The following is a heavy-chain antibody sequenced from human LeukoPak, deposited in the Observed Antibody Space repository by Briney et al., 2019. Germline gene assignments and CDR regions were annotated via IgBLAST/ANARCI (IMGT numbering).Heavy chain of an antibody. CDR3: ARGSSSWYIGWFDP. CDR2: IYTSGST. V-gene: IGHV4-61*02. J-gene: IGHJ5*02. D-gene: IGHD6-13*01. Sequence: SETLSLTCTVSGGSISSGSYYWSWIRQPAGKGLEWIGRIYTSGSTNYNPSLKSRVTISVDTSKNQFSLKLSSVTAADTAVYYCARGSSSWYIGWFDPWGQGTLVTVSS. CDR1: GGSISSGSYY.